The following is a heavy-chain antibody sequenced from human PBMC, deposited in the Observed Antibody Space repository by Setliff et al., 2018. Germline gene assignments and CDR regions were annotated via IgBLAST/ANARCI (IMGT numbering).Heavy chain of an antibody. D-gene: IGHD1-26*01. CDR2: IYTSGST. V-gene: IGHV4-4*07. Sequence: PSETLSLTCTVSGGSISNYYWSWIRQPAGKGLEWIGRIYTSGSTNYNPSLKSRVTMSVNTSKNQFSLKLSSVTAADTAVYYCARKGISALSGAFDMWGQGTMVTVSS. J-gene: IGHJ3*02. CDR3: ARKGISALSGAFDM. CDR1: GGSISNYY.